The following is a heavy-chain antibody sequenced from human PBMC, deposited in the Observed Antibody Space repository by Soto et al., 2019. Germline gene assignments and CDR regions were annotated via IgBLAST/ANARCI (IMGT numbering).Heavy chain of an antibody. J-gene: IGHJ5*02. CDR3: AREEHGYCSSTSCYLEVQYWFDP. CDR1: GYTFTSYA. D-gene: IGHD2-2*03. V-gene: IGHV1-3*01. Sequence: ASVNVSCKASGYTFTSYAMHWVLQAPGQRLEWMGWINAGNGNTKYSQKFQGRVTITRDTSASTAYMELSSLGSEDTAVYYCAREEHGYCSSTSCYLEVQYWFDPWRQGTSVTVSS. CDR2: INAGNGNT.